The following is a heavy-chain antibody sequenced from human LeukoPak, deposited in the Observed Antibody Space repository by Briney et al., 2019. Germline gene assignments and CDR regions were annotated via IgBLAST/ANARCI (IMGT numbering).Heavy chain of an antibody. CDR3: ARGHWGLDV. CDR2: IDKSGSSI. CDR1: GFTFSDHY. Sequence: PGGSLRLACVASGFTFSDHYMSWIRQAPGKGLEWVSYIDKSGSSISYADSVKGRFTISRDNANNLLFLQMNSLRVEDTAVFYCARGHWGLDVWGKGTTVTVSS. J-gene: IGHJ6*04. D-gene: IGHD3-16*01. V-gene: IGHV3-11*04.